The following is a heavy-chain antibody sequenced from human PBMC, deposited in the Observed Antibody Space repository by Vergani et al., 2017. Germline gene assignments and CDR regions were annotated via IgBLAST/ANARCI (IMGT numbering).Heavy chain of an antibody. Sequence: QVQLQESGPGLVKPSETLSLTCTVSGAAIKDFYWSWFRQPPGKGLEWIGYVYYTGSTTYNPSLKSRVTISVDTSNNQFSLRMTSLTAADTAVYYCARVSGVGAAVLVDCWGQGTLVTVSS. J-gene: IGHJ4*02. CDR3: ARVSGVGAAVLVDC. CDR2: VYYTGST. V-gene: IGHV4-59*01. CDR1: GAAIKDFY. D-gene: IGHD2-8*02.